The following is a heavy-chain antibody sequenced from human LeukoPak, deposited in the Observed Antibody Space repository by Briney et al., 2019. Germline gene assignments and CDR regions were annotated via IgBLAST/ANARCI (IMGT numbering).Heavy chain of an antibody. CDR1: GFTFNNYW. J-gene: IGHJ5*02. CDR2: INRDGSQK. Sequence: GGSLRLSCAASGFTFNNYWMTWVRQAPGKGLEWVANINRDGSQKHYVDSVKGRFTISRDNANNSLYLQMNNLRAEDTAVYYCAREGYYGSGSYTKTYNWFDPWGQGTLVTVSS. CDR3: AREGYYGSGSYTKTYNWFDP. D-gene: IGHD3-10*01. V-gene: IGHV3-7*01.